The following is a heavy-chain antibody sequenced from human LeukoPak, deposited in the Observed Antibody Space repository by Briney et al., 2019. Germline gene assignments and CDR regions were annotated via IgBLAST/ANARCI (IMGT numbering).Heavy chain of an antibody. CDR3: ARDSGTTGEVKFDP. D-gene: IGHD3-10*01. CDR2: INHSGST. V-gene: IGHV4-34*01. Sequence: SETLSLTCAVYGGSFSGYYWSWIRQPPGKGLEWIGEINHSGSTNYNPSLKSRVTISVDTSKNQFSLKLTSVTAADTAVYYCARDSGTTGEVKFDPWGHGILVTVSS. CDR1: GGSFSGYY. J-gene: IGHJ5*02.